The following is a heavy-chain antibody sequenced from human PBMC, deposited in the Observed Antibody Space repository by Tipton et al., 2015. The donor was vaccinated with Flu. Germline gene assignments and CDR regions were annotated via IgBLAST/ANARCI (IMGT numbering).Heavy chain of an antibody. CDR2: IYYTGTT. CDR1: GGSINSDSYY. CDR3: ARPHTPYFYGMDV. D-gene: IGHD2-2*02. Sequence: TLSLTCTVSGGSINSDSYYWGWIRQTPGKGLQWIGSIYYTGTTSYNPSLQGRVTISVDRSKNQFSLEMSSLTAADTAVYYCARPHTPYFYGMDVWGQGTTVTVSS. J-gene: IGHJ6*02. V-gene: IGHV4-39*07.